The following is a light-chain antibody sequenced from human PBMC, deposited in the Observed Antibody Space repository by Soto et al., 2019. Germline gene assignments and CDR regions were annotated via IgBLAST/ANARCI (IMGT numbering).Light chain of an antibody. CDR3: AAWHDSRNAWV. Sequence: QSVLPQPPSLSGTPGQRVTISCSGSSSQIGSNTVSWYQQLPGKAPKLLIYDNDRRPSGVPDRFSGSKSGTSGSLAISDLHSEDEAEYFCAAWHDSRNAWVFGGGTQLTVL. CDR1: SSQIGSNT. CDR2: DND. J-gene: IGLJ3*02. V-gene: IGLV1-44*01.